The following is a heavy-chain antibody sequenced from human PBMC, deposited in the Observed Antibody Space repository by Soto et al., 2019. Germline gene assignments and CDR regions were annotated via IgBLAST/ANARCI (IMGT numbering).Heavy chain of an antibody. CDR1: GFTFDDYA. V-gene: IGHV3-9*01. CDR2: ISWNSGSI. CDR3: AKGARTYSSGWYYFDY. D-gene: IGHD6-19*01. J-gene: IGHJ4*02. Sequence: HPGGCLRLSCAASGFTFDDYARHWVRQAPGKGLEWVSGISWNSGSIGYADSVKGRFTISRDNAKNSLYLQMNSLRAEDTALYYCAKGARTYSSGWYYFDYWGQGTPVTVSS.